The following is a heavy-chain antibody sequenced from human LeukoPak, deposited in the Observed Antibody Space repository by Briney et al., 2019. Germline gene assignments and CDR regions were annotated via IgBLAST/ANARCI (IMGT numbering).Heavy chain of an antibody. CDR3: ARLRADHFDY. Sequence: GVSVKVSCKASGCTFIGYYLHWVRQAPGQGLEWMGWINPHNGDTNYAQKFQGRVTMTRDTSITTAYMELSRLRSDDTAVYYCARLRADHFDYWRQGTLVTVSS. CDR1: GCTFIGYY. CDR2: INPHNGDT. D-gene: IGHD5-12*01. J-gene: IGHJ4*02. V-gene: IGHV1-2*02.